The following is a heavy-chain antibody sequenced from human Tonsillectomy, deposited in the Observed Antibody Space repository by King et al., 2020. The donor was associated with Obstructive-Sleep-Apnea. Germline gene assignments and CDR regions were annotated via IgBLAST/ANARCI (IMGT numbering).Heavy chain of an antibody. J-gene: IGHJ4*02. D-gene: IGHD3-22*01. CDR3: ARDVLDSSGWEHRNY. CDR2: ISFDSAKK. V-gene: IGHV3-30*03. Sequence: VQLVESGGGVVQPGRSLRLSCAASGFTFNTYGMHWVRQAPGKGLEWVAFISFDSAKKTYADSVKGRFSVSRDNSKNTMFLQMDSLRAEDTAMYYCARDVLDSSGWEHRNYGGQGTLVTVSS. CDR1: GFTFNTYG.